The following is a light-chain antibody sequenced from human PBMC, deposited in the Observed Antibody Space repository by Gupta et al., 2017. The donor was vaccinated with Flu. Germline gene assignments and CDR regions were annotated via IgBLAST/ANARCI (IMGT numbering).Light chain of an antibody. CDR3: QQSCSSPRT. J-gene: IGKJ1*01. Sequence: DIQLTQSPSSLSASVGARVTITCRASQSISSYLNWYQQKPGKAPKVLIYAASSLQSGVPARFSGSGSGTDFTLTISSLQPEDFATYYCQQSCSSPRTFGQGTKVEIK. V-gene: IGKV1-39*01. CDR2: AAS. CDR1: QSISSY.